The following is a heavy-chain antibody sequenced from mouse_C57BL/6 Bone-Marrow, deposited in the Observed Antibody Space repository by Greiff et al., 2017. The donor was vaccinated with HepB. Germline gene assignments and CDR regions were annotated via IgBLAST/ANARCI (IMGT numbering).Heavy chain of an antibody. CDR3: ARGPLLFAWFAY. CDR2: IDPSDSYT. Sequence: VQLQQPGAELVKPGASVKLSCKASGYTFTSYWMQWVKQRPGQGLEWIGEIDPSDSYTNYNQKFKGKATLTVDTSSSTAYMQLSSLTSEDSAVYYCARGPLLFAWFAYWGQGTLVTVSA. CDR1: GYTFTSYW. J-gene: IGHJ3*01. D-gene: IGHD2-1*01. V-gene: IGHV1-50*01.